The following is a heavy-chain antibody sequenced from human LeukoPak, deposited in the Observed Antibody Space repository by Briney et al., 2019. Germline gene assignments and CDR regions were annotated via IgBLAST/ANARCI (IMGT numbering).Heavy chain of an antibody. CDR2: IRSKAYGGTT. D-gene: IGHD1-1*01. V-gene: IGHV3-49*03. CDR1: GFTFCDYA. J-gene: IGHJ4*02. Sequence: GGSLRLSCAASGFTFCDYAMSWFRQAPGKGLEWVGFIRSKAYGGTTEYAASVKGRFTISRDDSKSIAYLQMNSLKTEDTAVYYCTRDGTGTLFDYWGQGTLVTVSS. CDR3: TRDGTGTLFDY.